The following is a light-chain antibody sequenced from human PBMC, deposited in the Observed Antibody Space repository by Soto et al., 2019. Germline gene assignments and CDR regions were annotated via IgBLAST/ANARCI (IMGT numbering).Light chain of an antibody. CDR3: GTWDSRLSGVL. V-gene: IGLV1-51*01. J-gene: IGLJ2*01. CDR2: DTN. CDR1: KSNVGRNY. Sequence: QSVLTQPPSVSAAPGQTVTGSCSGNKSNVGRNYVSWYQQFPGTAPRLLIYDTNKRPSGIPGRFSGSKSGTSATLGITGLQTGDDAIYYCGTWDSRLSGVLFGGGTKVTVL.